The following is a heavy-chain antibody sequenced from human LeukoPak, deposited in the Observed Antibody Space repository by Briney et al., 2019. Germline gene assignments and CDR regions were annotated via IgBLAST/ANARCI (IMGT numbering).Heavy chain of an antibody. CDR2: IYQSGST. CDR1: GYSISSGYX. CDR3: ARRGYSYGNFDY. D-gene: IGHD5-18*01. J-gene: IGHJ4*02. Sequence: XCAXSGYSISSGYXWGWIRQPPGKGVEWIGSIYQSGSTYYNPSVKSRDTIAGETTKNHVSLKLSSVTAADTAVYYCARRGYSYGNFDYWGQGTLVTVSS. V-gene: IGHV4-38-2*01.